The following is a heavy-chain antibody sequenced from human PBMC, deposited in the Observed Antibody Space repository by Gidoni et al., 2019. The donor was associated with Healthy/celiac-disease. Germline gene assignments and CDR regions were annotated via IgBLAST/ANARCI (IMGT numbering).Heavy chain of an antibody. CDR2: IKSKTDGGTT. CDR1: GFTFRNAW. Sequence: EVQLVASGGGLVKPGGSLRLSCAASGFTFRNAWMSWVRQAPGKGLEWVGRIKSKTDGGTTDYAAPVKGRFTISRDDSKNTLYLQMNSLKTEDTAVYYCTTESYVGLELLSFDYWGQGTLVTVSS. J-gene: IGHJ4*02. D-gene: IGHD1-26*01. V-gene: IGHV3-15*01. CDR3: TTESYVGLELLSFDY.